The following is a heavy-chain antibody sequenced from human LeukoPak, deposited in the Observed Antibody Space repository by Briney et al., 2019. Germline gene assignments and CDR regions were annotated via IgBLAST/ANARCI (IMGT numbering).Heavy chain of an antibody. V-gene: IGHV4-4*02. J-gene: IGHJ4*02. Sequence: SETLSLTCAVSGGSIITTNWWSWVRQPPGKGLEWIGEVHLNGATHYNPSLKSRVTISVDTSKNQFSLNLSSVTAADTAVYYCARVWGQLWTFDNWGQGTLVTVSS. CDR2: VHLNGAT. D-gene: IGHD5-18*01. CDR3: ARVWGQLWTFDN. CDR1: GGSIITTNW.